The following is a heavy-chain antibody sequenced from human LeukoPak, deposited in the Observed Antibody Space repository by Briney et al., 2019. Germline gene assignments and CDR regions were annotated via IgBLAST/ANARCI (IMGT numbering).Heavy chain of an antibody. J-gene: IGHJ3*02. CDR2: IKQDGSEK. CDR3: ARDGAWGAHAFDI. CDR1: GFTFSDYY. Sequence: GGSLRLSCAASGFTFSDYYMSWIRQAPGKGLEWVANIKQDGSEKYYVDSVKGRFTISRDNAKNSLYLQMNSLRAEDTAVYYCARDGAWGAHAFDIWGQGTMVTVSS. V-gene: IGHV3-7*01. D-gene: IGHD7-27*01.